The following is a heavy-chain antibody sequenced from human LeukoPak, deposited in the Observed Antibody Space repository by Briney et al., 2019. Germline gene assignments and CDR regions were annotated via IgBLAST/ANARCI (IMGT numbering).Heavy chain of an antibody. CDR3: ATGEPKNY. V-gene: IGHV3-30*03. J-gene: IGHJ4*02. CDR2: ISYDGRNK. CDR1: GFTFSSYG. Sequence: SGGSLRLSCAASGFTFSSYGMHWVRQAPGKGLEWVAVISYDGRNKYYADSVKGRFTISRDNSKNTLHLQMNSLRAEDTAVYYCATGEPKNYWGQGTLVTVSS. D-gene: IGHD3-10*01.